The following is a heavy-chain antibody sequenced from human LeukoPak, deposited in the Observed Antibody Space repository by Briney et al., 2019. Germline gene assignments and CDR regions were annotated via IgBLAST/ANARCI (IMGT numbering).Heavy chain of an antibody. Sequence: SGTLSLTCAVSGGSINSSNWWSWVRQPPGKGLEWIGEIYHSGSTNYNPSLKSRVTISVDKSKNQFSLKLSSVTAADTAVYYCARDAYGSGSYYNAPHDAFDIWGQGTMVTVSS. D-gene: IGHD3-10*01. CDR1: GGSINSSNW. J-gene: IGHJ3*02. V-gene: IGHV4-4*02. CDR2: IYHSGST. CDR3: ARDAYGSGSYYNAPHDAFDI.